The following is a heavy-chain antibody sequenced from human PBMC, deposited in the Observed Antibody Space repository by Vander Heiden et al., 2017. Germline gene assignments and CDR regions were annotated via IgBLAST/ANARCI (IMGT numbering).Heavy chain of an antibody. V-gene: IGHV3-33*01. D-gene: IGHD1-26*01. CDR3: SRDEGSYYGY. CDR1: GFTFSSYG. CDR2: IWYAGSNK. Sequence: GFSSLLSCEASGFTFSSYGMHWVRQAPGKGLEWVAVIWYAGSNKYYADSVKGRFTISRDNSKSTLYLQMNSLRAEDTAVYYCSRDEGSYYGYWGQVTLITVSS. J-gene: IGHJ4*02.